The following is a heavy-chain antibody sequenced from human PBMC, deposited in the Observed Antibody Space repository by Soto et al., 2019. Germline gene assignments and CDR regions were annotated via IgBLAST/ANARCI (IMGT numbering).Heavy chain of an antibody. J-gene: IGHJ4*02. CDR3: ARGKYNYGYFDY. CDR1: GESFSGFY. Sequence: SETLSLTCAVYGESFSGFYWSWFRQPPGKGLEWIGEITHSGSTNYSPSLKSRVTISVDSSKSQFSLKMTSVTAADTAVYFCARGKYNYGYFDYWGRGILVTVSS. V-gene: IGHV4-34*01. CDR2: ITHSGST. D-gene: IGHD3-10*01.